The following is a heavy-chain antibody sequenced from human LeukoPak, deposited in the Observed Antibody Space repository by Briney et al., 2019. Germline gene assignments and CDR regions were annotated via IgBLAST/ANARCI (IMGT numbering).Heavy chain of an antibody. CDR1: GGSISSSSYY. V-gene: IGHV4-39*01. CDR3: ARQSAASGYYSIYYYGMDG. CDR2: VYYSGST. Sequence: SETLSLTCTVSGGSISSSSYYWGWIRQPPGKGLEWIGSVYYSGSTYYNPSLKSRVAISADTSKNQFSLKLSSVTAADTAVYYCARQSAASGYYSIYYYGMDGWGQGTTVTVSS. D-gene: IGHD3-22*01. J-gene: IGHJ6*02.